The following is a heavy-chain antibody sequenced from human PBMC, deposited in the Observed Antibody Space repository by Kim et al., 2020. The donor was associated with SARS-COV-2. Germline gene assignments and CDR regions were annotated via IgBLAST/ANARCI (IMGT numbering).Heavy chain of an antibody. D-gene: IGHD3-10*01. CDR2: IWYDGSNK. V-gene: IGHV3-33*01. CDR1: GFTFSSYG. Sequence: GGSLRLSCAASGFTFSSYGMHWVRQAPGKGLEWVAVIWYDGSNKYYADSVKGRFTISRDNSKNTLYLQMNSLRAEDTAVYYCARIIGEGYFDYWGQGTLVTVSS. CDR3: ARIIGEGYFDY. J-gene: IGHJ4*02.